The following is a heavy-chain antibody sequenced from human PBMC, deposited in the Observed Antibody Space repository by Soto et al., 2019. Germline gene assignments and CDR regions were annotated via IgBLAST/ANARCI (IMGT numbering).Heavy chain of an antibody. CDR2: IYWDDDK. D-gene: IGHD6-19*01. Sequence: QITLKESGPTLVKPTQTLTLTCTFSGFSLSSTRVAVGWIRQPPGKALEWLALIYWDDDKRYSPFLKSRLTITKDTFKNQVVLTMTNMDPVDTATYYCAHSVVAGLRYYFDYWGQGTLVTVSS. CDR3: AHSVVAGLRYYFDY. CDR1: GFSLSSTRVA. V-gene: IGHV2-5*02. J-gene: IGHJ4*02.